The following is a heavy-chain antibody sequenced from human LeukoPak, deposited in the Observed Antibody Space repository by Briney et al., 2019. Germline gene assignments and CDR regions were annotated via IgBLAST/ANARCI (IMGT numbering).Heavy chain of an antibody. V-gene: IGHV3-11*01. Sequence: PGGSLRLSCAASGFTFSDYYMSWIRQAPGKGLEWLSYISSSSGTIYDADSVEGRFTISRDNAKNLVYLQMNSLRAEDTAVYYCVRDGGKYCSSTSCHSGYYYYGMDVWGQGTTVTVSS. J-gene: IGHJ6*02. CDR1: GFTFSDYY. CDR2: ISSSSGTI. CDR3: VRDGGKYCSSTSCHSGYYYYGMDV. D-gene: IGHD2-2*02.